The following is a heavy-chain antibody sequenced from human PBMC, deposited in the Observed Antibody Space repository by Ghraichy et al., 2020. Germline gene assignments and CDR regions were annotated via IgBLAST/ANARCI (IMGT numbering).Heavy chain of an antibody. J-gene: IGHJ5*02. D-gene: IGHD2-2*01. CDR2: IYYSGST. CDR3: ARVTDIVVVPAAIVRWFDP. Sequence: SETLSLTCTVSGGSISSYYWSWIRQPPGKGLEWIGYIYYSGSTNYNPSLKSRVTISVDTSKNQFSLKLSSVTAADTAVYYCARVTDIVVVPAAIVRWFDPWGQGTLVTVSS. CDR1: GGSISSYY. V-gene: IGHV4-59*01.